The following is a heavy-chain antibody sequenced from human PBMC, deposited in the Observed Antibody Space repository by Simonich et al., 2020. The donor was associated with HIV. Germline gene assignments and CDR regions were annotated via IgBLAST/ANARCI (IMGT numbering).Heavy chain of an antibody. Sequence: QLQLQESGPGLVKPSETLSLTCSVSGGSISSSSYYWGWIRQPPGKGLEWIGRIYYIGSTSSNPSLKSRVTISVDTSKNQFSLNLSSVTAADTAVYYCARPGLAVAGPTYWYFDLWGRGTLVTVSS. J-gene: IGHJ2*01. CDR2: IYYIGST. CDR3: ARPGLAVAGPTYWYFDL. V-gene: IGHV4-39*01. D-gene: IGHD6-19*01. CDR1: GGSISSSSYY.